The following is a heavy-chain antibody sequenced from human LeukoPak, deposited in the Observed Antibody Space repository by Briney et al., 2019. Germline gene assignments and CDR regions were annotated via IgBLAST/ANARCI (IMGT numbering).Heavy chain of an antibody. CDR3: ASYPHYDFWSGYLPGYYYGMDV. CDR2: ISSSGSII. D-gene: IGHD3-3*01. V-gene: IGHV3-11*01. J-gene: IGHJ6*02. CDR1: GFTFSDYY. Sequence: GGSLRLSCAASGFTFSDYYMSWIRQAPGKGLEWVSYISSSGSIIYYADSVKGRFTISRDNAKNSLYLQMNSLRAEDTAVYYCASYPHYDFWSGYLPGYYYGMDVWGQGTTVTVSS.